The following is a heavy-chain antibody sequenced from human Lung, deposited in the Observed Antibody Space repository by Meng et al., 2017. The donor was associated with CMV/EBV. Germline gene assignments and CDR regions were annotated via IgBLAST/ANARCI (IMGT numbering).Heavy chain of an antibody. CDR2: IIPMLGIA. J-gene: IGHJ5*02. Sequence: SVKVSCKDSGGTFSTYPITWVRQAPGQGLEWMGRIIPMLGIANYAQKFQGRVTITADKSATSAYMELRSLRSEDTAVYYRARDNSNVPYNYFDPWGQGSLVTVSS. CDR3: ARDNSNVPYNYFDP. D-gene: IGHD5-24*01. CDR1: GGTFSTYP. V-gene: IGHV1-69*04.